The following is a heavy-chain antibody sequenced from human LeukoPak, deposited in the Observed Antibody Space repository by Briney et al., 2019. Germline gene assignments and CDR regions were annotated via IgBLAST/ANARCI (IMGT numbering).Heavy chain of an antibody. CDR2: IYQRGND. CDR1: GGSINSGGNS. D-gene: IGHD3-22*01. Sequence: PSETLPLTCAVSGGSINSGGNSWTWIRQPPGRGLEWIGYIYQRGNDYYNPSLKSRVTISVDTSKNQFSLKLSSVTAADTAVYYCTGDNSGYYPRWMGYWGQGTLVTVSS. J-gene: IGHJ4*02. V-gene: IGHV4-30-2*01. CDR3: TGDNSGYYPRWMGY.